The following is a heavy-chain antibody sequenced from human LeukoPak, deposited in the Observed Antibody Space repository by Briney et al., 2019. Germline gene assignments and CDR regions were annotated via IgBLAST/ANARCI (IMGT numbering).Heavy chain of an antibody. D-gene: IGHD2-2*01. Sequence: ASVKVSCKASGYTFTAYYMHWVRQAPGQGLEWMGGIIPIFGTANYAQKFQGRVTITADESTSTAYMELSSLRSEDTAVYYCAVYCSSTSCYLDYWGQGTLVTVSS. V-gene: IGHV1-69*13. CDR1: GYTFTAYY. CDR2: IIPIFGTA. CDR3: AVYCSSTSCYLDY. J-gene: IGHJ4*02.